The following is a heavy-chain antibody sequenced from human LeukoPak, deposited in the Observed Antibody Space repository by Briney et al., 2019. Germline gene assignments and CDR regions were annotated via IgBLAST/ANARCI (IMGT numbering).Heavy chain of an antibody. CDR3: ARDNYYEGAFDV. CDR2: VYYSGST. V-gene: IGHV4-61*01. J-gene: IGHJ3*01. Sequence: SETLSLTCTVSGGSVSSGSYYWSWIRQPPGKGLDWFGYVYYSGSTNYNPSLKSRVTISLDASKNQFSLKLSSVTAADTAVYYCARDNYYEGAFDVWGQGTMVTVSS. CDR1: GGSVSSGSYY. D-gene: IGHD3-22*01.